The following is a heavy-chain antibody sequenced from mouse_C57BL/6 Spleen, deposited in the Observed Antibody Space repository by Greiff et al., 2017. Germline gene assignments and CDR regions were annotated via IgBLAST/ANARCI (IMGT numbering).Heavy chain of an antibody. J-gene: IGHJ1*03. CDR3: AGGSSRYYGSSSDWYFDV. CDR1: GYTFTSYG. V-gene: IGHV1-64*01. D-gene: IGHD1-1*01. CDR2: IHPNSGST. Sequence: QVQLQQPGAELVKPGASVTLSCKASGYTFTSYGMHWVKQRPGQGLEWIGTIHPNSGSTNYNEKFKSKATLTVDKSSSTAYMQLSSLTSEASAVSYYAGGSSRYYGSSSDWYFDVWGTGTTVTVSS.